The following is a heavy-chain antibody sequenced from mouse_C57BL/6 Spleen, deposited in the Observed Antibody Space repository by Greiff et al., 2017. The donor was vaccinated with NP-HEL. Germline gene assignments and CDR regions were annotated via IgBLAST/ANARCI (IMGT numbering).Heavy chain of an antibody. CDR3: ARRDYDYDGYYYAMDY. V-gene: IGHV1-55*01. J-gene: IGHJ4*01. D-gene: IGHD2-4*01. Sequence: VQLQQSGAELVKPGASVKMSCKASGYTFTSYWITWVKQRPGQGLEWIGDIYPGSGSTNYNEKFKSKATLTVDTSSSTAYMQLSSLTSEDSAVYYCARRDYDYDGYYYAMDYWGQRTSVTVSS. CDR2: IYPGSGST. CDR1: GYTFTSYW.